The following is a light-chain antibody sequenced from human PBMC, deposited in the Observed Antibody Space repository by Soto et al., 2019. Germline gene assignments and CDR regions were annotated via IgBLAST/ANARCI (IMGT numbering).Light chain of an antibody. CDR1: QSSGTW. CDR3: QQSDTYPLT. V-gene: IGKV1-5*01. CDR2: DAS. Sequence: DIRMTQSPSTLSSSVGDIVTITFRASQSSGTWLAWYQHRPGKAPSLLIYDASTLRSGVPSRFSGSGSGTEFTLTISSLQADDFATYYCQQSDTYPLTFGQGTRLEI. J-gene: IGKJ5*01.